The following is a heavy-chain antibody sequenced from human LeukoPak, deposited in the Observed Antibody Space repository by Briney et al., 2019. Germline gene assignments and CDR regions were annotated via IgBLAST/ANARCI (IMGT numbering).Heavy chain of an antibody. J-gene: IGHJ6*03. CDR2: ISGSGGST. V-gene: IGHV3-23*01. D-gene: IGHD1-26*01. Sequence: GGSLRLSCAASGFTFSNSAMAWVRQAPGKGLEWVSAISGSGGSTYYADSVKGRFTISRDNSKNTLYLQMNSLRAEDTAVYYCAKAGGAGPHYYYYYMDVWGKGTTVTVSS. CDR3: AKAGGAGPHYYYYYMDV. CDR1: GFTFSNSA.